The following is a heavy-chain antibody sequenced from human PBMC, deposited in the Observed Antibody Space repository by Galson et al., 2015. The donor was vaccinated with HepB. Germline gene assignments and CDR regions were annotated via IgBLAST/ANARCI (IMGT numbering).Heavy chain of an antibody. CDR1: GFTFSDFW. D-gene: IGHD3-16*01. CDR3: ARDLVWGKTGTDY. Sequence: SLRLSCAASGFTFSDFWMSWVRQTPGKGLEWLANIKQDGSEKYYVDSVKGRFTISRDNAKNSLYLQMNSLRAEDTAVYCCARDLVWGKTGTDYWGQGTLVTVSS. J-gene: IGHJ4*02. CDR2: IKQDGSEK. V-gene: IGHV3-7*01.